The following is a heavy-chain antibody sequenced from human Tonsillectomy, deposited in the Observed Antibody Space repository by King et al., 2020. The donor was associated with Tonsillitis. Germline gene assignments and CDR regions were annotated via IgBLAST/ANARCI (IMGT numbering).Heavy chain of an antibody. CDR1: GFTFSDYY. V-gene: IGHV3-11*01. CDR3: ARITMIVELIPDEYYFDS. D-gene: IGHD3-22*01. CDR2: ISSSGTTL. J-gene: IGHJ4*02. Sequence: QLVQSGGDLVKPGGSLRLSCAASGFTFSDYYMSWIRQAPGKGLEWISYISSSGTTLYYADSVRGRFSISRDNAKNSLYLQMNSLRAEDTAVYYCARITMIVELIPDEYYFDSWGQGALVTVSS.